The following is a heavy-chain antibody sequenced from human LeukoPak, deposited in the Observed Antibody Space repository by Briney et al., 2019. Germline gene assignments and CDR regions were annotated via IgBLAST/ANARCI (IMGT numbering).Heavy chain of an antibody. CDR1: GFTFSGYS. CDR3: VRVRDAYNHPVVYFDY. V-gene: IGHV3-7*03. CDR2: KKQDGSEK. D-gene: IGHD5-24*01. Sequence: GGSLRLSCAASGFTFSGYSMSWVRQAPGKGLEWVATKKQDGSEKYYVDSVKGRFTISRDNAKDSLYLQMNSLRVEDTAVYYCVRVRDAYNHPVVYFDYWGQGTLVTVSS. J-gene: IGHJ4*02.